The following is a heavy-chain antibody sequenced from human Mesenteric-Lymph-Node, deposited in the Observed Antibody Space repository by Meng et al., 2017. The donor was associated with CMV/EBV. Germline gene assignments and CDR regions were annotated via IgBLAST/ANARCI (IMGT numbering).Heavy chain of an antibody. Sequence: GSLRLSCSVSGGSISRYYWSWIRQSPGKGLEWIGYIYYSGSAKYNPSLKSRVTISVDTSKNQFSLKLSSVTAADTAVYYCARGPYYDFWSGYLEGNYYYYGMDVWGQGTTVTVSS. D-gene: IGHD3-3*01. J-gene: IGHJ6*02. CDR1: GGSISRYY. V-gene: IGHV4-59*01. CDR3: ARGPYYDFWSGYLEGNYYYYGMDV. CDR2: IYYSGSA.